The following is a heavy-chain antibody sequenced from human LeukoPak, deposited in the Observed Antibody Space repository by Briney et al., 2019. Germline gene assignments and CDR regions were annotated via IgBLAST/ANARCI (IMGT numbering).Heavy chain of an antibody. Sequence: ASVKVSCKASGYTFTSYGISWVRQAPGQGLEWMGWISAYNGNTNYAQKLQDRVTMTTDTSTSTAYMELRSLRSDDTAVYYCARDPGSSWYVAEYFQHWGQGTLVTVSS. V-gene: IGHV1-18*04. CDR3: ARDPGSSWYVAEYFQH. J-gene: IGHJ1*01. D-gene: IGHD6-13*01. CDR2: ISAYNGNT. CDR1: GYTFTSYG.